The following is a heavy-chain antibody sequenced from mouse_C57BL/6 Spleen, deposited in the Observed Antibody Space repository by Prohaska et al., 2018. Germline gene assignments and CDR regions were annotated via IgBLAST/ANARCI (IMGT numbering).Heavy chain of an antibody. CDR3: AREDYDYVGAYYFDY. Sequence: QVQLQQPGAELVRPGSSVKLSCKASGYTFTSYWMHWVKQRPIHGLEWIGNIDPSDSETHYNQKFKDKATLTVDKSSSTAYMQLSSLTSEDSAVYYCAREDYDYVGAYYFDYWGQGTTLTVSS. D-gene: IGHD2-4*01. CDR2: IDPSDSET. V-gene: IGHV1-52*01. J-gene: IGHJ2*01. CDR1: GYTFTSYW.